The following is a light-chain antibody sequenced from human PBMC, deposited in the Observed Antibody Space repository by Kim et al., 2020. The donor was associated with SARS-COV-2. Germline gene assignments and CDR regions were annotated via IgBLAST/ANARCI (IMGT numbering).Light chain of an antibody. CDR2: DVS. J-gene: IGLJ1*01. V-gene: IGLV2-14*03. Sequence: QSHTISCTGTSTDIGGHNYVSWYQQHPGKPPQLIIFDVSRRPSGISYRCSGSKSGNTASLTISGLQTQDEADYYCSSYTSTSTVYVFGGGTKVTVL. CDR3: SSYTSTSTVYV. CDR1: STDIGGHNY.